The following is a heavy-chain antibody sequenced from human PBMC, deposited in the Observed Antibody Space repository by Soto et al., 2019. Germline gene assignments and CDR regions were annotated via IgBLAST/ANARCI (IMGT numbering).Heavy chain of an antibody. J-gene: IGHJ4*02. Sequence: KTSETLSLTCSVSGVSISNYYWSWIRQPPGKGLEWIGNMYYSRSTNYNPSLESRVTISVDTSKNQCSLNLNSVTAADTAVYYCARQPGKYCSGTICYDPFDYWGQGTLVTVSS. D-gene: IGHD2-2*01. CDR3: ARQPGKYCSGTICYDPFDY. V-gene: IGHV4-59*01. CDR1: GVSISNYY. CDR2: MYYSRST.